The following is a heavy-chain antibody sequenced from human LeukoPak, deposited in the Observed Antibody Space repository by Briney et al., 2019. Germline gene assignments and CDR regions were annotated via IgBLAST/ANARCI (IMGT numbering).Heavy chain of an antibody. V-gene: IGHV1-69*13. CDR1: GGTFSSYT. J-gene: IGHJ6*03. Sequence: SVKVSCKASGGTFSSYTISWVRQAPGQGLEWMGGIIPIFGTANYAQKCQGRVTITADESTSTAYLELSSLRSEDTAVYYCARVDSNYYMDVWGKGTTVTVSS. CDR3: ARVDSNYYMDV. CDR2: IIPIFGTA. D-gene: IGHD4-11*01.